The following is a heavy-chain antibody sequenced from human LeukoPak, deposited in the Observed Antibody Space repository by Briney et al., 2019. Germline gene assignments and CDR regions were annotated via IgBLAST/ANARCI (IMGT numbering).Heavy chain of an antibody. CDR2: IWYDGSNK. J-gene: IGHJ4*02. Sequence: GGSLRLSCAASGFTFSSYGMHWVRQAPGKGLEWVAVIWYDGSNKYYADSVKGRFTISRDNSKNTLYLQMNSLRAEDTAAYYCAKTLGYGGTYYFDYWGQGTLVTVSS. CDR3: AKTLGYGGTYYFDY. V-gene: IGHV3-33*06. CDR1: GFTFSSYG. D-gene: IGHD4-23*01.